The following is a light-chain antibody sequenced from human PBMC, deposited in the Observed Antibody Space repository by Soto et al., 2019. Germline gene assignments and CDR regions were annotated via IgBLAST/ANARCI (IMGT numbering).Light chain of an antibody. Sequence: DIVMTQSPLSLPVTPGEPASISCRASQSLLHSNGFNYLDWYLQKPGQSPQLLIYLGSNRASGVPDRFSGSGSGTDFTLRISRVEAEDVGVYYCMQVLQTLPVPFGGGTKVEIK. CDR2: LGS. J-gene: IGKJ4*01. CDR3: MQVLQTLPVP. V-gene: IGKV2-28*01. CDR1: QSLLHSNGFNY.